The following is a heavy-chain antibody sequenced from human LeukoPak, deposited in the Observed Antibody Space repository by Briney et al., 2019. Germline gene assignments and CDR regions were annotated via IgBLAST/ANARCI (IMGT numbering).Heavy chain of an antibody. Sequence: SETLSLTCTVSGGSISSYYWSWIRQPAGKGLEWIGRIYTSGSTNYNPSLKSRVTMSVDTSKNQFSLKLSSVTAADTAVYYCARERDETYYDFWSGYPWGINWFDPWGQGTLVTVSS. D-gene: IGHD3-3*01. CDR2: IYTSGST. J-gene: IGHJ5*02. CDR1: GGSISSYY. V-gene: IGHV4-4*07. CDR3: ARERDETYYDFWSGYPWGINWFDP.